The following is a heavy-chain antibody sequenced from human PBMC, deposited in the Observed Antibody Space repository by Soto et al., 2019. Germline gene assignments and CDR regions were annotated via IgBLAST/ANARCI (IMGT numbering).Heavy chain of an antibody. CDR2: INTNTGNP. J-gene: IGHJ5*02. Sequence: QVQLVQSGSELKKPGASVKVSCKASGYTFTSYAMNWVRQAPGQGLEWMGWINTNTGNPTYAQGLTGRFVFSLDTSVSTAYLQICSLKAEDTAVYYCARGIAAAGPTYNWFDPWGQGTLVTVSS. CDR3: ARGIAAAGPTYNWFDP. D-gene: IGHD6-13*01. V-gene: IGHV7-4-1*01. CDR1: GYTFTSYA.